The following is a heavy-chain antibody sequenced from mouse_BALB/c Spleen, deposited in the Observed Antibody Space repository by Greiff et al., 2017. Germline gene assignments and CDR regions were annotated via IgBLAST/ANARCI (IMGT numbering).Heavy chain of an antibody. J-gene: IGHJ3*01. D-gene: IGHD2-4*01. CDR3: ARSGLIYYDYDGTY. Sequence: EVKLQESGPGLVKPSQSLSLTCTVTGYSITSDYAWNWIRQFPGNKLEWMGYISYSGSTSYNPSLKSRISITRDTSKNQFFLQLNSVTTEDTATYYCARSGLIYYDYDGTYWGQGTLVTVSA. CDR2: ISYSGST. CDR1: GYSITSDYA. V-gene: IGHV3-2*02.